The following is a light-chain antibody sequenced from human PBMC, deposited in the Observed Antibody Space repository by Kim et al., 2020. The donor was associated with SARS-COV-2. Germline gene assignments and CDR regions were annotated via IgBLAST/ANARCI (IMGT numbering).Light chain of an antibody. J-gene: IGLJ1*01. CDR2: NVN. CDR3: SSYTTSNTKV. CDR1: SNDAGTNNR. Sequence: QSITIASTGTSNDAGTNNRVSWYQQHPGKVPKLIIYNVNKRSSGVSNRFSASKSANTASLTISGIQAEDEADYYCSSYTTSNTKVFGTGTKVTVL. V-gene: IGLV2-14*04.